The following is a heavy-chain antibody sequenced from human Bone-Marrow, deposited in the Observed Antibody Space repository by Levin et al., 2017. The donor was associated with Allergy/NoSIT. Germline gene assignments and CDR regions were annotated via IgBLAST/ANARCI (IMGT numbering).Heavy chain of an antibody. D-gene: IGHD4-17*01. Sequence: GGSLRLSCAASGFTFSSYAMHWVRQAPGKGLEWVAVISYDGSNKYYADSVKGRFTISRDNSKNTLYLQMNSLRAEDTAVYYCARAPTTVTTWGGCCFDYWGQGTLVTVSS. CDR3: ARAPTTVTTWGGCCFDY. CDR2: ISYDGSNK. J-gene: IGHJ4*02. CDR1: GFTFSSYA. V-gene: IGHV3-30*04.